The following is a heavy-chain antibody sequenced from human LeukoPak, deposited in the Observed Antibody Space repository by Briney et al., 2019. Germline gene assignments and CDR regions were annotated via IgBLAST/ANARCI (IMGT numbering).Heavy chain of an antibody. CDR1: GYTFTSYY. CDR2: INPSGGST. V-gene: IGHV1-46*01. Sequence: ASVKVSCKASGYTFTSYYMHWVRQAPGQGLEWMGIINPSGGSTSYAQKFQGRVTMTRDTSTSTVYMELSSLRSEDTAVYYCARDLSRPTTRNGYSSSWYLLYYYYGMDVWGQGTTVTVSS. CDR3: ARDLSRPTTRNGYSSSWYLLYYYYGMDV. D-gene: IGHD6-13*01. J-gene: IGHJ6*02.